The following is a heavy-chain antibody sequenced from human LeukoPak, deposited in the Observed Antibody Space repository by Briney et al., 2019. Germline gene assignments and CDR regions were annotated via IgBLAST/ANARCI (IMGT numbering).Heavy chain of an antibody. J-gene: IGHJ4*02. CDR2: ISYDGSNK. CDR3: ARDDQQQLERYFDY. V-gene: IGHV3-30*03. CDR1: GFTFSSYG. D-gene: IGHD6-13*01. Sequence: GGSLRLSCAASGFTFSSYGMHWVRQAPGKGLEWVAVISYDGSNKYYADSVKGRFTISRDNSKNTLYLQMNSLRAEDTAVYYCARDDQQQLERYFDYWGQGTLVTVSS.